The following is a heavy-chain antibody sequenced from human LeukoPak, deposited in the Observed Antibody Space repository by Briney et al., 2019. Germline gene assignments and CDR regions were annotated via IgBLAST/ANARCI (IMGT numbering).Heavy chain of an antibody. J-gene: IGHJ4*02. CDR2: IYYSGST. V-gene: IGHV4-39*01. Sequence: SETLSLACTVPGGSISSSSHYWGWVRQPPGKGLEWIGSIYYSGSTYYNPSLKSRVTISVDTSKNQFSLKLSSVTAADTAVFYCASYGSGEDYFDYWGQGTLVTVSS. CDR3: ASYGSGEDYFDY. D-gene: IGHD3-10*01. CDR1: GGSISSSSHY.